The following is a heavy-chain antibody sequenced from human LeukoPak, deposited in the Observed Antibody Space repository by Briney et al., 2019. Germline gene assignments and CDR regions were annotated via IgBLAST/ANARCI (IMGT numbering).Heavy chain of an antibody. V-gene: IGHV3-53*01. CDR1: GFTVNSNY. D-gene: IGHD1-26*01. CDR3: ARGGDIVGDIRSPFDI. Sequence: GGSLRLSCAASGFTVNSNYMSWVRQAPGKGLEWVSVLSTGGTTYYADSVKGRFTISRDNSKNTLYLQMNSLRAEDTAVYYCARGGDIVGDIRSPFDIWGQGTLVTVSS. J-gene: IGHJ3*02. CDR2: LSTGGTT.